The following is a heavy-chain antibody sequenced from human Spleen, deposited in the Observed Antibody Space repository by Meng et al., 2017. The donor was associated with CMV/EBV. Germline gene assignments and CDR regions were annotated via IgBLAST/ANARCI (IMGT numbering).Heavy chain of an antibody. Sequence: SETLSLTCTVSGGSVTSGHYYWSWIRQPPGKGLEWIGYIYYSGSTNYNPSLKSRVTISVDTSKNQFSLKLSSVTAADTAVYYCARDGYDFWSGGSYGMDVWGQGTAVTVSS. D-gene: IGHD3-3*01. CDR2: IYYSGST. CDR1: GGSVTSGHYY. V-gene: IGHV4-61*01. J-gene: IGHJ6*02. CDR3: ARDGYDFWSGGSYGMDV.